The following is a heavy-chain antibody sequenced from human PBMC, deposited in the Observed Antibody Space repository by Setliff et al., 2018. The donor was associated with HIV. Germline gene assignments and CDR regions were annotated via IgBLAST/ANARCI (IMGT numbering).Heavy chain of an antibody. Sequence: SETLSLTCTVSGGSISSDYWSWIRQPPGKGLEWIGYIYYSGSTNYNPSLKCRVTISVATSKNQFSLKLNSVTTADTAVYYCARSRTSSGYYGVTGYGMDVWGQGTTVTVSS. D-gene: IGHD3-22*01. J-gene: IGHJ6*02. CDR3: ARSRTSSGYYGVTGYGMDV. CDR1: GGSISSDY. V-gene: IGHV4-59*01. CDR2: IYYSGST.